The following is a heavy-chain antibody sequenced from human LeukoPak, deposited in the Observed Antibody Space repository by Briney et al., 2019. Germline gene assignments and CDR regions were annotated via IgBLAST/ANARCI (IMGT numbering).Heavy chain of an antibody. V-gene: IGHV4-59*08. CDR3: ARLLAVAGGDAFDI. Sequence: SETLSLICTVSGVSINTYFWSWLRQPPGKGLELIGYLYYSGSTNYNPSLKSRVTVSVDTSKDQFSLRLSSVTAADTAVYYCARLLAVAGGDAFDIWGQGKMVTVSS. J-gene: IGHJ3*02. D-gene: IGHD6-19*01. CDR1: GVSINTYF. CDR2: LYYSGST.